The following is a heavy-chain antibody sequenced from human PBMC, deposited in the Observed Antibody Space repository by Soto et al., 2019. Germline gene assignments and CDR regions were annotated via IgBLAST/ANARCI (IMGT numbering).Heavy chain of an antibody. Sequence: GGSLRLSCAASGFTFSSYGMHWVRQAPGKGLEWVAVISYDGSNKYYADSVKGRFTISRDNSKNTLYLQMNSLRAEDTAVYYCAKDYYGSGSYYPPDYWGQGTLVTVSS. CDR2: ISYDGSNK. D-gene: IGHD3-10*01. CDR1: GFTFSSYG. V-gene: IGHV3-30*18. J-gene: IGHJ4*02. CDR3: AKDYYGSGSYYPPDY.